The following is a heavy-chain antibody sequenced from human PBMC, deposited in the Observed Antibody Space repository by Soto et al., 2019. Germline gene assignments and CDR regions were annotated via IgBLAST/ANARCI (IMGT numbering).Heavy chain of an antibody. V-gene: IGHV3-23*01. CDR1: GFTFSSYA. CDR2: ISGSGGST. CDR3: AMESGWYYYGMDV. J-gene: IGHJ6*02. D-gene: IGHD6-19*01. Sequence: GLMRLSCAASGFTFSSYAMSWVRQAPGKGLEWVSAISGSGGSTYYADSVKGRFTISRDNSKNTLYLQMNSLRAEDTAVYYCAMESGWYYYGMDVWGQGTTVTVSS.